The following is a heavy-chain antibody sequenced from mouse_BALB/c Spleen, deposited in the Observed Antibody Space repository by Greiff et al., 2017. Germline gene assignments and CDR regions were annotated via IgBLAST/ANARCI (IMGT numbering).Heavy chain of an antibody. V-gene: IGHV5-17*02. J-gene: IGHJ4*01. D-gene: IGHD1-1*01. CDR2: ISSGSSTI. CDR1: GFTFSSFG. CDR3: ARSEDYYGSSYAMDY. Sequence: EVKLVESGGGLVQPGGSRKLSCAASGFTFSSFGMHWVRQAPEKGLEWVAYISSGSSTIYYADTVKGRFTISRDNPKNTLFLQMTSLRSEDTAMYYCARSEDYYGSSYAMDYWGQGTSGTVSS.